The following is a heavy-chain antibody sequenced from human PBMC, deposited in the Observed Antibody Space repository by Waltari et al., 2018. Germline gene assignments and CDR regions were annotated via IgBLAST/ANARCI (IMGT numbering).Heavy chain of an antibody. J-gene: IGHJ4*02. D-gene: IGHD3-3*01. V-gene: IGHV1-8*03. CDR3: AGGPTSHYDFWSGYYTDTYYFDC. CDR2: MNPNSGNT. Sequence: QVQLVQSGAEVKKPGASVKVSCKASGYTFNNYDINWVRQATGQGLEWMGWMNPNSGNTGYAQKFQGRVTITRNTSISTAYMELSSLRSEDTAVYYCAGGPTSHYDFWSGYYTDTYYFDCWGQGTLVTVSS. CDR1: GYTFNNYD.